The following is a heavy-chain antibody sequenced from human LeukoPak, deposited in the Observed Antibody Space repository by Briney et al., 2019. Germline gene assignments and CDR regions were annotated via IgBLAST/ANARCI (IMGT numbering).Heavy chain of an antibody. CDR3: AKESGDSGNFLGLFDN. J-gene: IGHJ5*02. CDR1: GFTFSNYA. D-gene: IGHD3-10*01. Sequence: GGSLRLSCAASGFTFSNYAMSWVRQAPGKGLEWVSAISGSGGGTYYADSVKGRFTISRDNSKNTLYLQMNTLRAGDTAVFYCAKESGDSGNFLGLFDNWGQRSLVTVSS. CDR2: ISGSGGGT. V-gene: IGHV3-23*01.